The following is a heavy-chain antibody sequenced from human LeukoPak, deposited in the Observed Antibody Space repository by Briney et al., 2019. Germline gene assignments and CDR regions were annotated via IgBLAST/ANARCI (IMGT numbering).Heavy chain of an antibody. CDR1: GYTFSNYW. D-gene: IGHD1-26*01. CDR3: ARPVLNSGSYYLDY. V-gene: IGHV5-51*01. J-gene: IGHJ4*02. CDR2: VYPRDSDT. Sequence: GESLKISCKASGYTFSNYWIGWVRQVPGKGLEWMGIVYPRDSDTRYSPSFQGQVTISADKSINTAYLQWSSLKASDTAMYYCARPVLNSGSYYLDYWGQGTLVTVSS.